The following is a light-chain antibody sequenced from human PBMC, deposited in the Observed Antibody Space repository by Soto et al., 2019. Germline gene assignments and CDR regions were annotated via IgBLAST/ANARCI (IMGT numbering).Light chain of an antibody. J-gene: IGLJ1*01. V-gene: IGLV2-23*02. Sequence: QSVLTQPASVSGSPGQSITISCTGTSSNVGSYKLVSWYQQHPGKAPKLMIFEVNKGPSGVSNRFSGSKSGNTASLTISGLKVEDEADYYCCSSGGSPTYVFGTGTKVTVL. CDR1: SSNVGSYKL. CDR3: CSSGGSPTYV. CDR2: EVN.